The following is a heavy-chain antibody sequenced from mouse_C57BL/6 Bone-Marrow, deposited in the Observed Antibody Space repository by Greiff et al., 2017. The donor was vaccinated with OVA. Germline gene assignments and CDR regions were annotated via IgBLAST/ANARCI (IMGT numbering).Heavy chain of an antibody. CDR3: ARAHYDSWFAY. V-gene: IGHV1-50*01. D-gene: IGHD2-4*01. Sequence: VQLQQPGAELVKPGASVTLSCKASGYTFTSYWMQWVKQRPGQGLEWIGEIDPSDSYTNYNQKFKGKATLTVDTSSSTAYMQLSSLTSEDSAVYYCARAHYDSWFAYWGQGTLVTVSA. CDR1: GYTFTSYW. CDR2: IDPSDSYT. J-gene: IGHJ3*01.